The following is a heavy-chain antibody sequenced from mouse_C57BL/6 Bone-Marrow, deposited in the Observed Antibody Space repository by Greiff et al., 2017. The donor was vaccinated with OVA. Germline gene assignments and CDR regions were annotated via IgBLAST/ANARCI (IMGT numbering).Heavy chain of an antibody. J-gene: IGHJ4*01. V-gene: IGHV1-69*01. CDR1: GYTFTSYW. Sequence: QVQLQQPGAELVMPGASVKLSCKASGYTFTSYWMHWVKQRPGQGLEWIGEIDPSDSYTNYNQKFKGKSTLTVDKSSSTAYMQLSSLTSEDSAVYYCASITREAMDYWGQGTSVTVSS. D-gene: IGHD1-1*01. CDR3: ASITREAMDY. CDR2: IDPSDSYT.